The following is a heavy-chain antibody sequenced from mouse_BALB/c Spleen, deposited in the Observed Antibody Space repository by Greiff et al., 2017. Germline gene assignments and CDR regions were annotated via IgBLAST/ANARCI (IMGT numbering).Heavy chain of an antibody. V-gene: IGHV1-69*02. CDR3: TRWYGNCGDCAMDY. Sequence: QVQLQQPGAELVRPGASVKLSCKASGYTFTSYWINWVKQRPGQGLEWIGNIYPSDSYTNYNQKFKDKATLTVDKSSSTAYMQLSSPTSEDSAVYYCTRWYGNCGDCAMDYWGQGTSVTVSS. CDR2: IYPSDSYT. J-gene: IGHJ4*01. D-gene: IGHD2-10*02. CDR1: GYTFTSYW.